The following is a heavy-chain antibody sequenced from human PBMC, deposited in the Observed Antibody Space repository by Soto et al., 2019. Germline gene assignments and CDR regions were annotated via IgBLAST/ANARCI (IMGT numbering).Heavy chain of an antibody. V-gene: IGHV3-73*02. J-gene: IGHJ4*02. D-gene: IGHD3-22*01. Sequence: EVQLVESGGGLVQPGGSLKLSCAASGFTFSGSAMHWVRQASGKGLEWVGRIRSKANSYATAYAASVKGSFTISRDDSKNTAYLQMNSLKTEDTAVYYCTRQYHYYDSSGYYLVDYWGQGTLVTVS. CDR1: GFTFSGSA. CDR2: IRSKANSYAT. CDR3: TRQYHYYDSSGYYLVDY.